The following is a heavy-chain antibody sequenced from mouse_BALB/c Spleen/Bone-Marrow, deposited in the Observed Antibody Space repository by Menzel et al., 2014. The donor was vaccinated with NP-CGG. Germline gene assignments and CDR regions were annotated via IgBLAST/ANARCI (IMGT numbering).Heavy chain of an antibody. CDR1: GYTFTDYY. J-gene: IGHJ2*01. CDR3: ARTGY. CDR2: VTPYNGGT. V-gene: IGHV1-19*01. Sequence: EVQLVESGPELVKPGASVKMSCKASGYTFTDYYMDWVKQSHGESFEWIGRVTPYNGGTTYNQKFKGEATLTVDKSSGTAYMALNSLTSEDSAVYYCARTGYWGQGTTLTVSS.